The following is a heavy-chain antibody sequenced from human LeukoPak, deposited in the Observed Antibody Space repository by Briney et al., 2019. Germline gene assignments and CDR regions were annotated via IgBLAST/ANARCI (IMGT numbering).Heavy chain of an antibody. CDR2: INHSGST. J-gene: IGHJ5*02. Sequence: PSETLSLTCAVYGGSFSGYYWSWIRQPLGKGLEWIGEINHSGSTNYNPSLKSRVTISVDTSKNQFSLKLSSVTAADTAVYYCARGACIVVVPAAIRFDPWGQGTLVTVSS. D-gene: IGHD2-2*02. CDR1: GGSFSGYY. V-gene: IGHV4-34*01. CDR3: ARGACIVVVPAAIRFDP.